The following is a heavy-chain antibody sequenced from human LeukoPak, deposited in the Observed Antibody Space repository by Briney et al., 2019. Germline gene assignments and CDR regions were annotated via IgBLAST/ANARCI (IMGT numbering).Heavy chain of an antibody. D-gene: IGHD2-2*01. CDR2: IYHSGST. CDR1: GYSISSGYY. V-gene: IGHV4-38-2*01. J-gene: IGHJ5*02. Sequence: SETLSLTCAVSGYSISSGYYWGWIRQPPGKGLEWIGSIYHSGSTYYNPSLKSRVTISVDTFKNQFSLKLSSVTAADTAVYYCAGYQLPMGWFDPWGQGTLVTVSS. CDR3: AGYQLPMGWFDP.